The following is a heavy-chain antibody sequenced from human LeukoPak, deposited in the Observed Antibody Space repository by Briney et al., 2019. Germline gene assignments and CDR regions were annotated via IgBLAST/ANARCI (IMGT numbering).Heavy chain of an antibody. CDR3: ARDHYYDSSGPGYMDV. Sequence: ASVKVSCKASGGTFSSYAISWVRQAPGQGLEWMGGIIPIFGTANYAQKFQGRVTITTDESTSTAYMELSSLRSEDTAVYYCARDHYYDSSGPGYMDVWGKGTTVTVS. V-gene: IGHV1-69*05. CDR1: GGTFSSYA. CDR2: IIPIFGTA. J-gene: IGHJ6*03. D-gene: IGHD3-22*01.